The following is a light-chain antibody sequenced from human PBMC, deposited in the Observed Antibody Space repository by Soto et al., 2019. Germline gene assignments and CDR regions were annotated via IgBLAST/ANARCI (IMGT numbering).Light chain of an antibody. CDR3: QQNYRNTPWT. J-gene: IGKJ1*01. V-gene: IGKV1-39*01. CDR2: AAS. Sequence: DIQMTQSPSSLSASVGDRVTITCRASQSISSYLNWYQQKPGKAPKLLIYAASSLQSGVPSRFSGSGSGTDFTLTISSLQPEDFATYYCQQNYRNTPWTFGQGTKVDI. CDR1: QSISSY.